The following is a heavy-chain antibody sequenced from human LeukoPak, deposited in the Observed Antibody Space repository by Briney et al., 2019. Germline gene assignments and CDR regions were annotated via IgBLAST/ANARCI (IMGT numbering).Heavy chain of an antibody. CDR3: ARAQPLYGSGSSTFDY. CDR1: GFTFSSYA. V-gene: IGHV3-21*01. J-gene: IGHJ4*02. D-gene: IGHD3-10*01. CDR2: ISSSSSYI. Sequence: GSLRLSCAASGFTFSSYAMSWVRQAPGKGLEWVSSISSSSSYIYYADSVKGRFTISRDNAKNSLYLQMNSLRAEDTAVYYCARAQPLYGSGSSTFDYWGQGTLVTVSS.